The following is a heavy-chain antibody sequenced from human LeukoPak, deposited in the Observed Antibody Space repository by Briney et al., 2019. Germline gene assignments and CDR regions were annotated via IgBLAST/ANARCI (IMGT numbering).Heavy chain of an antibody. V-gene: IGHV3-23*01. D-gene: IGHD2-21*01. CDR1: GFTFSSYA. CDR3: AKFLPTHIVVANYYFDY. CDR2: ISGSGGST. Sequence: GGSLRLSCAASGFTFSSYAMSWVRQAPGKGLEWVSAISGSGGSTYYADSVKGRFTISRDNSKNTMYLQMNSLRAEDTAVYYCAKFLPTHIVVANYYFDYWGQGTLVTVSS. J-gene: IGHJ4*02.